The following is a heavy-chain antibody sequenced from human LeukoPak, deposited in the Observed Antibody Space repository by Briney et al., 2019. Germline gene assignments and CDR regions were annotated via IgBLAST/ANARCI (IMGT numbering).Heavy chain of an antibody. CDR2: IYPGGSDT. D-gene: IGHD4-11*01. Sequence: GESLKISCKGSGCTFTNYWIGWVRQMPGKGLEWMGIIYPGGSDTRYSPSFQGQVTISADKSISTAYLQWNSLKASDTAMYYCARPLHDYSKYWFDPWGQGTLVTVSS. J-gene: IGHJ5*02. CDR3: ARPLHDYSKYWFDP. CDR1: GCTFTNYW. V-gene: IGHV5-51*01.